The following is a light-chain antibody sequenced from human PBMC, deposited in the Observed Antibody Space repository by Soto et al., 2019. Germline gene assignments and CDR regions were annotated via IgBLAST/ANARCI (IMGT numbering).Light chain of an antibody. Sequence: DIVMTQSPDSLAVSLGERATINCTSSQSVLYSSTNKKYLAWYQQRPGQPPKLLIYWASTRESGVPDRFSGSGSGTDFTLTITSLQAEDVAVYYCQQYESTPPTFGQGTKCEIK. CDR3: QQYESTPPT. CDR2: WAS. J-gene: IGKJ2*01. CDR1: QSVLYSSTNKKY. V-gene: IGKV4-1*01.